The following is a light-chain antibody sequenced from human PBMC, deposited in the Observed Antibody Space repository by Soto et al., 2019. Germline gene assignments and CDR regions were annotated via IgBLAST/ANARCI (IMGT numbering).Light chain of an antibody. V-gene: IGKV3-20*01. CDR2: GAS. Sequence: EIVLTQSPAALSLSPGERAALSCGASQSVSSNYLAWYQQKPGQAPRILIYGASSRATGIPDRFSGSGSGTDFTLTISRLEPEDFAVYYCQQYGSSPWTFGQGTKVDIK. CDR1: QSVSSNY. J-gene: IGKJ1*01. CDR3: QQYGSSPWT.